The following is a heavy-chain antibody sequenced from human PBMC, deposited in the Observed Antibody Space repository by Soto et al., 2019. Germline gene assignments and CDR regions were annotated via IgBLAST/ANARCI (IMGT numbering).Heavy chain of an antibody. CDR2: IKQDGSYR. J-gene: IGHJ4*02. V-gene: IGHV3-7*01. Sequence: EVQLVEAGGGLVQPGGSLRLSCAASGFSLSDYWMNWVRQAPGKGLEGVAIIKQDGSYRYYVDSVKGRFTISRDNAKNSLYLQMSSLRVEDTALYYCARGRGWLHDYWGQGTLVTVSS. CDR1: GFSLSDYW. CDR3: ARGRGWLHDY. D-gene: IGHD6-19*01.